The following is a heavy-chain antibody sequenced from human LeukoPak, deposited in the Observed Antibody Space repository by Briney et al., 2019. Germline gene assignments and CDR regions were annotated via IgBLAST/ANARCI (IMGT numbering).Heavy chain of an antibody. CDR1: GGSISSGGYY. CDR2: IYYTGTT. D-gene: IGHD6-13*01. Sequence: PSETLSLTCTVSGGSISSGGYYWSWIRQPPGKGLEWIGYIYYTGTTNYNPSLEGRVTMSLDTSKDQFSLKLRSVTAADTALYYCAGGNPGIAASWGQGTLVTVSS. J-gene: IGHJ5*02. V-gene: IGHV4-61*08. CDR3: AGGNPGIAAS.